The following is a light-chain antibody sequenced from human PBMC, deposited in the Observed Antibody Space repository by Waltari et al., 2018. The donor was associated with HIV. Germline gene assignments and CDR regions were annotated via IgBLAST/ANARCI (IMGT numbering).Light chain of an antibody. CDR3: QQYGSSPPRLT. V-gene: IGKV3-20*01. J-gene: IGKJ4*01. Sequence: EIVLTQSPGPVSLSLGERATLSCRASQSVSSSYLAWYQQKGGQAPRLLIYGASSRATGIPDRFSGSGSGTDFTLTISRLEPEDFAVYYCQQYGSSPPRLTFGGGTKVEIK. CDR2: GAS. CDR1: QSVSSSY.